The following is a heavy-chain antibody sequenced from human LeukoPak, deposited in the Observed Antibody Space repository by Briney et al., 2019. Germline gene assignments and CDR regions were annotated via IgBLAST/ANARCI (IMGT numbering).Heavy chain of an antibody. CDR3: ATDHTQAGFGELLGWFDP. CDR1: GYTFTGYY. CDR2: INPNSGGT. Sequence: GASVKVSCKASGYTFTGYYMHWVRQAPGQGLEWMGWINPNSGGTNYAQKFQGRVTMTRDTSISTAYMELSSLRSEDTAVYYCATDHTQAGFGELLGWFDPWGQGTLVTVSS. J-gene: IGHJ5*02. D-gene: IGHD3-10*01. V-gene: IGHV1-2*02.